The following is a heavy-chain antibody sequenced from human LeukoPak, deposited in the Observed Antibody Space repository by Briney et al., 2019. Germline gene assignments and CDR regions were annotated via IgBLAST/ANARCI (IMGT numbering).Heavy chain of an antibody. V-gene: IGHV3-33*01. J-gene: IGHJ4*02. D-gene: IGHD3-10*01. CDR1: GFTFSSYG. Sequence: GGSLRLSCAASGFTFSSYGMHWVRQAPGKGLEWVAVIWYDGSNKYYADTVKGRFTISRDNSKNTLYLQMNSLRAEDTAVYYCARDFYVGSGSYYIGYWGQGTLVTVSS. CDR3: ARDFYVGSGSYYIGY. CDR2: IWYDGSNK.